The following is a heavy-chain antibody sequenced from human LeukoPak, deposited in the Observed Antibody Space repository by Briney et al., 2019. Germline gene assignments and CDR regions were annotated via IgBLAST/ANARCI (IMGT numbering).Heavy chain of an antibody. J-gene: IGHJ4*02. D-gene: IGHD5-24*01. CDR3: ARGKPRRRDGYNYPLDY. V-gene: IGHV1-69*13. CDR1: GGTFSSYA. Sequence: SVKVSCKASGGTFSSYAISWVRQAPGQGLEWMGGIIPIFGTAYYAQKFQGRVTITADESTSTAYMELSSLRSEDTAVYYCARGKPRRRDGYNYPLDYWGQGTLVTVSS. CDR2: IIPIFGTA.